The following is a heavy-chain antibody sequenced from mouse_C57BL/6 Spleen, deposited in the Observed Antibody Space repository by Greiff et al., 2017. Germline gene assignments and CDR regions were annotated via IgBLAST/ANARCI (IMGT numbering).Heavy chain of an antibody. D-gene: IGHD2-4*01. CDR1: GYAFSSYW. CDR2: IYPGDGAT. V-gene: IGHV1-80*01. CDR3: AVRGDYDGVSGY. Sequence: QVQLQQSGAELVKPGASVKISCKASGYAFSSYWMNWVQQRPGKGLEWIGQIYPGDGATNYNGKFKGKATLTADKSSSTAYMQLSSLTSEDSAVYFCAVRGDYDGVSGYWGQGTTLTVSS. J-gene: IGHJ2*01.